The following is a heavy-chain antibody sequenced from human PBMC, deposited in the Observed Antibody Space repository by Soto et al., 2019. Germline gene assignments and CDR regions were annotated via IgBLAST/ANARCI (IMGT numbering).Heavy chain of an antibody. V-gene: IGHV4-30-4*01. J-gene: IGHJ2*01. D-gene: IGHD5-18*01. Sequence: QVQLQESGPGLVKPSQTLSLMCTVSGAPISGGDYHWNWIRQPPGKGLEWIGYIFPSGATHYNSSPGSGITMSVGTSKSRFSLKLTSVTAADTAVYFCAGGSAAKRYFDLWGRGTLVAVS. CDR3: AGGSAAKRYFDL. CDR1: GAPISGGDYH. CDR2: IFPSGAT.